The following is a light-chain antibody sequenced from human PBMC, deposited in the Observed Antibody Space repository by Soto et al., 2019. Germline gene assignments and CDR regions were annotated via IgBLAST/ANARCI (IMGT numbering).Light chain of an antibody. Sequence: QSVLTQPASVSGSPGQSITISCTGTSGDVGSYNLVTWYQQHPGKAPKLMIYEGSKRPSGVSNRFSGSKSGNTASLTISGLQAEDEADYYCCSYAGSSTFGVFGGGTKLTVL. J-gene: IGLJ2*01. CDR1: SGDVGSYNL. CDR2: EGS. V-gene: IGLV2-23*03. CDR3: CSYAGSSTFGV.